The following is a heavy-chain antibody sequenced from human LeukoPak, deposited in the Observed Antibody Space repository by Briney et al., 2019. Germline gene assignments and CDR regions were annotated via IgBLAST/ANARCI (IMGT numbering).Heavy chain of an antibody. CDR3: AKVGGDYSNRNFDY. Sequence: GGSLRLSCAASGSTFSSYGMHWVRQAPGKGLEWVAFIRYDGSNKYYADSVKGRFTISRDNSKNTLYLQMNSLIAEDTAVYYCAKVGGDYSNRNFDYWGQGTLVTVSS. D-gene: IGHD4-11*01. CDR2: IRYDGSNK. J-gene: IGHJ4*02. V-gene: IGHV3-30*02. CDR1: GSTFSSYG.